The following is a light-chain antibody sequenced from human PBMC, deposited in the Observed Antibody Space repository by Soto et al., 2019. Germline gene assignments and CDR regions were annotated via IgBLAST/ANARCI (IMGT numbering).Light chain of an antibody. V-gene: IGKV3-20*01. J-gene: IGKJ4*01. Sequence: EMVLTQSPGTLSLSPGERATLSCWTSQSISSSYLGWYQQKPGQDPRLLIYGASSRATGIPDRFSGSGSGTEFTLTISRLEPEGLAVYYCQQYALSPATFGGGTKVEI. CDR1: QSISSSY. CDR3: QQYALSPAT. CDR2: GAS.